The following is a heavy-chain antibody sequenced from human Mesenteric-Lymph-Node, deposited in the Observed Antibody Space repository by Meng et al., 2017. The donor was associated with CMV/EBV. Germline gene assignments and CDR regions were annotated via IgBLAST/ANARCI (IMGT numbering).Heavy chain of an antibody. CDR2: ISDSGGGT. V-gene: IGHV3-23*01. CDR3: AKGRTSDC. D-gene: IGHD3/OR15-3a*01. J-gene: IGHJ4*02. CDR1: GFTFDDYA. Sequence: GESLKISCAASGFTFDDYAMSWVRQTPRKGLEWVSAISDSGGGTYYADSVKGRFTISRDNSNNTLYLQLNSLRAEDTAVYYCAKGRTSDCWGQGTLVTVSS.